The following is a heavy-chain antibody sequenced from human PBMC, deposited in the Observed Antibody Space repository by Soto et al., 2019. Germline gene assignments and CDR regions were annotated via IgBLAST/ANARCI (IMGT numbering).Heavy chain of an antibody. V-gene: IGHV4-30-2*01. J-gene: IGHJ4*02. CDR3: ARGGGVTTTGDDY. CDR1: GGSINTATHS. CDR2: IYHSGST. D-gene: IGHD4-4*01. Sequence: QLQLQESGSGLVKPSQTLSLTCAVSGGSINTATHSWSWIRQPPGKGLEWIGYIYHSGSTYYNPSVKSRVTISIDTSNNQFSLRLSSVTAADTAVYYGARGGGVTTTGDDYWGQGILVTVSS.